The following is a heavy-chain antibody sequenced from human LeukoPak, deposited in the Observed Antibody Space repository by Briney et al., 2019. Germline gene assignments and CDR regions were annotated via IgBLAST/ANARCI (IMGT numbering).Heavy chain of an antibody. CDR1: GYTFTSYG. V-gene: IGHV1-18*01. D-gene: IGHD2-15*01. Sequence: ALVKVSCKASGYTFTSYGISWVRQAPGQGLEWMGWISAYNGNTNYAQKLQGRVTMTTDTSTSTAYMELRSLRSDDTAVYYCARDGGYCSGGSCPIFDYWGQGTLVTVSS. CDR2: ISAYNGNT. CDR3: ARDGGYCSGGSCPIFDY. J-gene: IGHJ4*02.